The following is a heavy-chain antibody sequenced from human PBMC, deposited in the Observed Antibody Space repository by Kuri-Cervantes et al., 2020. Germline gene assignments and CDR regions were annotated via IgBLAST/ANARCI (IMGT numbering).Heavy chain of an antibody. D-gene: IGHD2-2*01. J-gene: IGHJ3*02. CDR3: ARDNVPWAMDSLWI. Sequence: SCKASGYTFSSYSMNWVRQAPGKGLEWVAVISYDGSNKYYADSVKGRFTISRDNSKNTLYLQMNSLRAEDTAVYYCARDNVPWAMDSLWIWGQGTMVTVSS. V-gene: IGHV3-30*19. CDR2: ISYDGSNK. CDR1: GYTFSSYS.